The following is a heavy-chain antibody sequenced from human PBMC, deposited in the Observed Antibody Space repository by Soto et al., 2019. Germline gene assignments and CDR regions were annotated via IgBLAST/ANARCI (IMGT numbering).Heavy chain of an antibody. CDR3: ARDTETNRYND. CDR2: IRPDNGNR. CDR1: GYTFITSV. J-gene: IGHJ1*01. D-gene: IGHD1-20*01. V-gene: IGHV1-18*01. Sequence: QVQVRQTGPEVKRPRASVTISCKTSGYTFITSVISWVRKAPGQGLELVGWIRPDNGNRKTTQLLQGRVTLTTDTSASTSYRELRSLTSADTSMYYCARDTETNRYNDWGQGTLVTVSS.